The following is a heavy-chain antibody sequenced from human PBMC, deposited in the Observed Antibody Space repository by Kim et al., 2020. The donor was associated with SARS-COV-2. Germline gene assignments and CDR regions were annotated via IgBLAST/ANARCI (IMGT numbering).Heavy chain of an antibody. CDR3: AKGAVVATAAEFDY. CDR2: ISWNSGSI. J-gene: IGHJ4*02. D-gene: IGHD5-12*01. CDR1: GFTFDDYA. Sequence: GGSLRLSCAASGFTFDDYAMHWVRQAPGKGLEWVSGISWNSGSIGYADSVKGRFTISRDNAKNSLYLQMNSLRAEDTALYYCAKGAVVATAAEFDYWGQGTLVTVSS. V-gene: IGHV3-9*01.